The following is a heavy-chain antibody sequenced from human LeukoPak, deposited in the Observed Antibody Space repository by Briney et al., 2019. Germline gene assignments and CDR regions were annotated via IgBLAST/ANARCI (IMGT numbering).Heavy chain of an antibody. V-gene: IGHV1-24*01. CDR3: ATRAYSNYVRGYYYYMDV. CDR1: GYTLTGLS. D-gene: IGHD4-11*01. CDR2: FDPEDGET. J-gene: IGHJ6*03. Sequence: ASVKVSCKVSGYTLTGLSMHWVRQAPGKGLEWMGGFDPEDGETIYAQKFQGRVTMTEDTSTDTAYMELSSLRSEDTAVYYCATRAYSNYVRGYYYYMDVWGKGTTVTVSS.